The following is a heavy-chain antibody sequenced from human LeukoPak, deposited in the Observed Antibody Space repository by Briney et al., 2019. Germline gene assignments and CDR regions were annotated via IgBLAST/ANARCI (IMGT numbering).Heavy chain of an antibody. Sequence: QSGGSLRLSCAASGFTFSNYWMTWVRQTQGKGLEWVANIKQDGGEKHYVDSVKGRFTISRDNAKNSLFLHMNSLRAEDMALYYCAKGNSGYSSGWYEYWGQGTLVTVSS. CDR3: AKGNSGYSSGWYEY. V-gene: IGHV3-7*03. D-gene: IGHD6-19*01. CDR1: GFTFSNYW. J-gene: IGHJ4*02. CDR2: IKQDGGEK.